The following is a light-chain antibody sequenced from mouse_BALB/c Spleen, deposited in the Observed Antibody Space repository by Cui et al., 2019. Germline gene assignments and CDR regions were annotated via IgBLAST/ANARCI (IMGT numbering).Light chain of an antibody. V-gene: IGKV4-68*01. CDR2: LTS. J-gene: IGKJ5*01. Sequence: QIVLTQSPELMSASPGEKVTMTCSASSSVSYMYWYQQKPRSSPKPWIYLTSNLASGVPARFSGSGSGTSYSLTISSMEAEDAATYYCQQWSSNPPTFGAGTKLELK. CDR3: QQWSSNPPT. CDR1: SSVSY.